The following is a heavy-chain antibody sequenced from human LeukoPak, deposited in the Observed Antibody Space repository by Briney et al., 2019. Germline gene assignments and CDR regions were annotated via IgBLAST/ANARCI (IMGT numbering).Heavy chain of an antibody. V-gene: IGHV3-7*03. Sequence: PGGSLRLSCAASGFTSSSYWMSGGRHAPGGGVEGGAHIKQDGTEHYYVDSVKGRFTISRDNSAHTVHLKMISLRVADAAVYYCAKDIDWLAFDDWGQGTLVTVSS. CDR2: IKQDGTEH. J-gene: IGHJ4*02. CDR1: GFTSSSYW. CDR3: AKDIDWLAFDD. D-gene: IGHD6-19*01.